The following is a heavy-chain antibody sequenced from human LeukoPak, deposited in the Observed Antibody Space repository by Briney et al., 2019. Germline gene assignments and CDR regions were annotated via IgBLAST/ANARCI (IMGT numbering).Heavy chain of an antibody. CDR1: GFTFSSYG. J-gene: IGHJ4*02. V-gene: IGHV3-30*18. CDR3: AKPPQRYDSSGYYDY. Sequence: PGGSLRLSCAASGFTFSSYGMHWVRQAPGKGLEWVAVISYDGSNKYYADSVRGRFTISRDNSKNTLYLQMNSLRAEDTAVYYCAKPPQRYDSSGYYDYWGQGTLVTVSS. D-gene: IGHD3-22*01. CDR2: ISYDGSNK.